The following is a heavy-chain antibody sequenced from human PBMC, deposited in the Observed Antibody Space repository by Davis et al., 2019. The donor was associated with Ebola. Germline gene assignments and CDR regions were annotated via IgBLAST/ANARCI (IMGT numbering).Heavy chain of an antibody. Sequence: SETLSLTCAVYGGSFSGYYWSWIRQPPGKGLEWIGEINHSGSTNYNPSLKSRVTISVDTSKNQFSLKLSSVTAAATAVYYCARGGRYSGYDRVYYYYGMDVWGQGTTVTVSS. V-gene: IGHV4-34*01. CDR2: INHSGST. J-gene: IGHJ6*02. CDR3: ARGGRYSGYDRVYYYYGMDV. D-gene: IGHD5-12*01. CDR1: GGSFSGYY.